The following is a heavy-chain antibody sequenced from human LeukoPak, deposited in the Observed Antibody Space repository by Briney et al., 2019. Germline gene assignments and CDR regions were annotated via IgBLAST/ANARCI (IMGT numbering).Heavy chain of an antibody. CDR2: INHSGST. CDR1: GGSFSGYY. J-gene: IGHJ4*02. CDR3: ATRTGTRTTGAIDY. Sequence: SETLSLTCAVYGGSFSGYYWSWIRQPPGKGLEWIGEINHSGSTNYNPSLKSRVTISVDTSKNQFSLKLSSVTAADTAVYYCATRTGTRTTGAIDYWGQGTLVTVSS. D-gene: IGHD1-14*01. V-gene: IGHV4-34*01.